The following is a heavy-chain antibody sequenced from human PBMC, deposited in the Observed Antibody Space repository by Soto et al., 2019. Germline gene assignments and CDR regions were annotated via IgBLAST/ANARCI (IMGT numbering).Heavy chain of an antibody. D-gene: IGHD2-2*01. J-gene: IGHJ3*02. V-gene: IGHV1-18*01. CDR2: ISAYNGNT. Sequence: ASVKVSFKASGYTFTSYGISWVRQAPGQGLERMGWISAYNGNTNYAQKLQGRVTMTTDTSTSTAYMELRSLRSDDTAVYYFARGLCVVVPSAMSDDAFDIWGQGTMVTVSS. CDR1: GYTFTSYG. CDR3: ARGLCVVVPSAMSDDAFDI.